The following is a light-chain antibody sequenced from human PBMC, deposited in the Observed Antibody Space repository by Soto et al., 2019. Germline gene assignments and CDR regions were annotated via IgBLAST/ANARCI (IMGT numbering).Light chain of an antibody. Sequence: EIVLTQSPATLSVSPGDSATLSCRASQSVGPNLVWYQQRFGQSPRLLIYHVSTRATGVPARFSGSRSGAEFTLTINSLQSEDFAVYYCQPYNIWPLPFGGGTKVDIK. CDR2: HVS. CDR1: QSVGPN. CDR3: QPYNIWPLP. J-gene: IGKJ4*01. V-gene: IGKV3-15*01.